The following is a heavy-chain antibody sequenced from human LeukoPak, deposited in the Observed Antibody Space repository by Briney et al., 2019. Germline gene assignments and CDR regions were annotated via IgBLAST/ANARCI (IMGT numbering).Heavy chain of an antibody. CDR1: GGTFSSYA. CDR2: IIPILGIA. D-gene: IGHD6-13*01. Sequence: GASVKLSCKASGGTFSSYAISWVRKAPGQGLEWVGRIIPILGIANYAQKFQGRVTITADKSTSTAYMELSSLRSEDTAVYYCARDRSSSWSKYYYYGMGVWGQGTTVTVSS. J-gene: IGHJ6*02. CDR3: ARDRSSSWSKYYYYGMGV. V-gene: IGHV1-69*04.